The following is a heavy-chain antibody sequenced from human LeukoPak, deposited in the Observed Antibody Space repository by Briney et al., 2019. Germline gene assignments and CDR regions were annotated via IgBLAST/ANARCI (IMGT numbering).Heavy chain of an antibody. Sequence: SVKVSCKASGGTFSSYAISWVRQAPGQGLEWMGGIIPIFGTANYAQKFQGRVTITTGESTSTAYMELSSLRSEDAAVYYCARDYGDYDGFDIWGQGTMVTVSS. D-gene: IGHD4-17*01. V-gene: IGHV1-69*05. J-gene: IGHJ3*02. CDR2: IIPIFGTA. CDR1: GGTFSSYA. CDR3: ARDYGDYDGFDI.